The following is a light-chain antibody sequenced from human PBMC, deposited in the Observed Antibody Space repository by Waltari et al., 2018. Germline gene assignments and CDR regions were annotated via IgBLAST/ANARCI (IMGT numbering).Light chain of an antibody. J-gene: IGKJ1*01. Sequence: IVMTQSPATLSLSPGESATLSCRASQSVRSTFAWFQQKPGQPPRILIYGTSTRATGTPARFAGSGSGKEFSLTISSLQPEDFATYYCQQYDYWPWTFGQGTRVETK. V-gene: IGKV3D-15*01. CDR1: QSVRST. CDR2: GTS. CDR3: QQYDYWPWT.